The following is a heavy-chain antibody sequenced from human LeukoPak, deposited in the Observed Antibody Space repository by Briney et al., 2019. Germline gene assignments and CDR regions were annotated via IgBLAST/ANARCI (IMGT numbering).Heavy chain of an antibody. CDR1: GGSISSTTYY. CDR2: IHYSGST. V-gene: IGHV4-39*01. J-gene: IGHJ3*02. Sequence: SETLSLTCTVSGGSISSTTYYWAWIRQPPGKGLEWIGSIHYSGSTYYKPSLKSRVTISVDTSKNQFSLKLSSVTAADTAVYYCAPDTAMGDDAFDIWRQGTMVTVSP. CDR3: APDTAMGDDAFDI. D-gene: IGHD5-18*01.